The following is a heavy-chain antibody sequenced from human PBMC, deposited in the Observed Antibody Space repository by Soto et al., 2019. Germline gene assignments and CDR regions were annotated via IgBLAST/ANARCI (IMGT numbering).Heavy chain of an antibody. V-gene: IGHV1-8*01. CDR2: MNPNSGNT. J-gene: IGHJ4*02. Sequence: QVQLVQSGAEVKKPGASVKVSCKASGYTFSSYDINWVRQATGQGLEWMGSMNPNSGNTGSAQKFQGRVTMTRNTSISTAYMELSSLRSADTAVYFCARGTRAVDYWGQGSLVTVSS. CDR1: GYTFSSYD. CDR3: ARGTRAVDY.